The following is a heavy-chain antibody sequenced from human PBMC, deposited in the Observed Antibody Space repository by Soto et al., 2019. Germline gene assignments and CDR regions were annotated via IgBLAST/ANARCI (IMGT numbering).Heavy chain of an antibody. CDR3: ARHSPSNDYGDCVPHYYYYYGMDV. V-gene: IGHV5-10-1*01. J-gene: IGHJ6*02. D-gene: IGHD4-17*01. CDR2: IDPSDSYT. Sequence: GESLKISXKGSGYSFTCYWISWVRQMPGKGLEWMGRIDPSDSYTNYSPSFQGHVTISADKSIGTAYLQWSSLKASDTAMYYCARHSPSNDYGDCVPHYYYYYGMDVWGQGTTVTVSS. CDR1: GYSFTCYW.